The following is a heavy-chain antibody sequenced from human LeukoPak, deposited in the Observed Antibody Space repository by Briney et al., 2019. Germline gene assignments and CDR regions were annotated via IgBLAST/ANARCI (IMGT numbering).Heavy chain of an antibody. J-gene: IGHJ3*02. CDR2: IYHSGST. CDR1: GGSIRNYY. D-gene: IGHD2/OR15-2a*01. CDR3: SSHLSNAFDI. Sequence: PSETLSLTCTVSGGSIRNYYWSWIRQPPGKGLEWIGYIYHSGSTNYNPSLKSRVTMSVDTSKNQFSLKLSSVTAADTAVYYCSSHLSNAFDIWGQGTMVIVSS. V-gene: IGHV4-59*01.